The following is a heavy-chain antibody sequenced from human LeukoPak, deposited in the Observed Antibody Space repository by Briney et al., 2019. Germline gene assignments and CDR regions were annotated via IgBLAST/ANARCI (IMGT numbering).Heavy chain of an antibody. CDR1: GGSFSGYY. CDR2: INHSGST. CDR3: ARAADTFGMDV. V-gene: IGHV4-34*01. J-gene: IGHJ6*02. D-gene: IGHD3-16*01. Sequence: SETLSLTCAVYGGSFSGYYWSWIRQPPGKGLEWIGEINHSGSTNYNPSLKSRVTISVDTSKNQFSLKLSSVTAADTAVYYCARAADTFGMDVWGRGTTVTVSS.